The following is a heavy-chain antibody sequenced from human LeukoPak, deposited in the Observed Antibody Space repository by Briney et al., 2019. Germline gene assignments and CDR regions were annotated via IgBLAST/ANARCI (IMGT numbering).Heavy chain of an antibody. CDR1: GFTFSSYG. J-gene: IGHJ3*02. Sequence: GGSLRLSCAASGFTFSSYGMHWVRQAPGKGLEWVAVIWYDGSNKYYADSVKGRFTISRDNSKNTLYLQMNSLRAEDTAVYYCARDGGYCGGDCPGDASDIWGQGTMVTVSS. V-gene: IGHV3-33*01. CDR3: ARDGGYCGGDCPGDASDI. CDR2: IWYDGSNK. D-gene: IGHD2-21*02.